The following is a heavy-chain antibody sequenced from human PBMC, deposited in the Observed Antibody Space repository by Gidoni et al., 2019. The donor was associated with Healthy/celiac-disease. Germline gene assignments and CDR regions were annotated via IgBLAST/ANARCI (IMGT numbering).Heavy chain of an antibody. CDR1: GFTFSSYA. CDR2: ISGSGGST. J-gene: IGHJ4*02. Sequence: EVQLLESGGGLVQPGGSLRLSCAASGFTFSSYAMSWVRRAPGKGLEWVSAISGSGGSTYYADSVKGRFTISRDNSKNTLYLQMNSLRAEDTAVYYCAKALAARQGLDYWGQGTLVTVSS. D-gene: IGHD6-6*01. V-gene: IGHV3-23*01. CDR3: AKALAARQGLDY.